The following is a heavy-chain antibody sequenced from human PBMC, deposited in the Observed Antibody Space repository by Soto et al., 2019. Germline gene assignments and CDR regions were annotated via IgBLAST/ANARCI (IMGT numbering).Heavy chain of an antibody. V-gene: IGHV4-4*02. CDR3: ARVYSGSYSDS. Sequence: QVQLQESGPGLVKPSGTLSLTCAVSGGSISSNNWWSWVRQPPGKGLEWIGEIFHSGSTHYSPSLKSRVTISVDKAKKYFSLNLTSVTAAATAVYHCARVYSGSYSDSWGQGTLVTVSS. J-gene: IGHJ4*02. CDR2: IFHSGST. CDR1: GGSISSNNW. D-gene: IGHD1-26*01.